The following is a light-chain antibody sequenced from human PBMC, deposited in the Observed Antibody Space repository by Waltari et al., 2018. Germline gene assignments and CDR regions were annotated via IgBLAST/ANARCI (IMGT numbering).Light chain of an antibody. Sequence: HSALTQPASVSGSPGPSITISCTGTSSAVGAYDHGSWYQQYPGKAPKLMIYDVRNRPLGVSNRFSGSKSGITASLSISGVQAEDEAYYYCSSYTRSSTWVFGGGTKLTVL. V-gene: IGLV2-14*03. CDR2: DVR. CDR3: SSYTRSSTWV. CDR1: SSAVGAYDH. J-gene: IGLJ3*02.